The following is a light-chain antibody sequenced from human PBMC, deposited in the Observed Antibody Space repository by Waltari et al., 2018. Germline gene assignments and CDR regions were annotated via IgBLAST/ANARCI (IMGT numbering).Light chain of an antibody. CDR2: GAS. CDR1: QSVSSN. Sequence: EIVMTQSPATLSVSPGERATLPCRARQSVSSNLAWYQQKAGQAPRLLIYGASTRATGIAARFSGSGSETEFTLTISSLQSEDFAVYYCQQYSNWPPLTFGGGTKVEIK. V-gene: IGKV3-15*01. CDR3: QQYSNWPPLT. J-gene: IGKJ4*01.